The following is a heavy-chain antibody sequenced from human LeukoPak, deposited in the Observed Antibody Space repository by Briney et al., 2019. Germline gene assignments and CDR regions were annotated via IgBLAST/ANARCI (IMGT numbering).Heavy chain of an antibody. J-gene: IGHJ4*02. D-gene: IGHD2-2*01. CDR1: GYTLTNYA. CDR3: ARVQGYCGTTSCYPHY. Sequence: ASVKVSCKASGYTLTNYALNWVRQAPGQGLEWMGWINTNTGNPTYAQGLTGRFVFSLDTSVNTAYLQISSLKAEDTAIYYCARVQGYCGTTSCYPHYWGQGTLVTVSS. V-gene: IGHV7-4-1*02. CDR2: INTNTGNP.